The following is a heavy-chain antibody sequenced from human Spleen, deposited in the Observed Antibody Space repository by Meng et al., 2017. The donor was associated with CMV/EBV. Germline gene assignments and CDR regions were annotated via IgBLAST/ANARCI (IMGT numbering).Heavy chain of an antibody. CDR3: ARGAEYCTTTNCYKTFDP. Sequence: ASVKVSCKASGYTFTGYYMHWVRQAPGQGLEWMGWINPNSGGTNYAQKFQGRVTMTRDTSISTAYMDLSGLTSDDTAVYYCARGAEYCTTTNCYKTFDPWGQGTLVTVSS. V-gene: IGHV1-2*02. CDR2: INPNSGGT. J-gene: IGHJ5*02. D-gene: IGHD2-2*02. CDR1: GYTFTGYY.